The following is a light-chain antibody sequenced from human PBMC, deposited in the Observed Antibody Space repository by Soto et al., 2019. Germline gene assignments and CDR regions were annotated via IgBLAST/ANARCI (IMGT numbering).Light chain of an antibody. J-gene: IGKJ1*01. Sequence: DIQMTQSPSTLSASVGDRVTITCRASQSISSWLGWYQQKPGKAPELLIYDASSLEGGVPSRFSGSGSGTEFTLTISSLQPDDFATYYCQQYNSYSWTFGQGTKVEIK. CDR3: QQYNSYSWT. CDR2: DAS. CDR1: QSISSW. V-gene: IGKV1-5*01.